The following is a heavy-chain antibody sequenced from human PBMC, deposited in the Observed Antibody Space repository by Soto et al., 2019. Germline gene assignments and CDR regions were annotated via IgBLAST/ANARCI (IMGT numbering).Heavy chain of an antibody. CDR1: GGSISGSYYY. J-gene: IGHJ4*02. V-gene: IGHV4-39*01. CDR2: VFYTGFT. CDR3: ASSQKGYNWNYFDH. D-gene: IGHD1-20*01. Sequence: SETLSLTCAVSGGSISGSYYYWGWLRQSPGRGPEWIGSVFYTGFTSYNPSLESRVSVSVDTSKNQFSLKVSAVTAADTAVYYSASSQKGYNWNYFDHWGQGALVTVSS.